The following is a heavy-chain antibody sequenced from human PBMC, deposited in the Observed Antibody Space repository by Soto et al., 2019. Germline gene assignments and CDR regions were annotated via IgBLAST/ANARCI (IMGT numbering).Heavy chain of an antibody. D-gene: IGHD6-13*01. CDR1: GFTFNNYE. CDR3: ARRGYGSRWPNVYMDV. J-gene: IGHJ6*03. V-gene: IGHV3-64*01. Sequence: GGSLRLSCAASGFTFNNYEMHWVRQAPGKGLEYVSGISNNGAHTDYAKSVKGRFTISRDNSENTLYLQMGSLGAEDMALYYCARRGYGSRWPNVYMDVWGKGTTVTVSS. CDR2: ISNNGAHT.